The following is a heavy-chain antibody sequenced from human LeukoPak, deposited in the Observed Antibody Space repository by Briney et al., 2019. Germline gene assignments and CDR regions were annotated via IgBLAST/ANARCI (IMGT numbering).Heavy chain of an antibody. J-gene: IGHJ4*02. CDR1: GYRFTNYW. CDR3: ARSLPATASY. V-gene: IGHV5-10-1*01. CDR2: IDPSDSYT. Sequence: GGALKNSCKGSGYRFTNYWNSWGRQMPGEGLEWMGRIDPSDSYTNYSPSFQGHVTISADKSISTAYLQWSSLKASDTAMYYCARSLPATASYWGQGTLVTVSS. D-gene: IGHD2-2*01.